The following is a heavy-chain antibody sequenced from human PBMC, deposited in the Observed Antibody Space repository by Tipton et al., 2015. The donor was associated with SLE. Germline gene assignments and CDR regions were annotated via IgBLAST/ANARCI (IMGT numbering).Heavy chain of an antibody. CDR3: ARPYSSGWWGRYYGMDV. CDR1: GGSISSSSYY. D-gene: IGHD6-19*01. Sequence: LRLSCTVSGGSISSSSYYWGWIRQPPGKGLEWIGSIYYSGSTYYNPSLKSRVTISVDTSKNQFSLKLSSVTAADTAVYYCARPYSSGWWGRYYGMDVWGQGTTVTVSS. J-gene: IGHJ6*02. CDR2: IYYSGST. V-gene: IGHV4-39*07.